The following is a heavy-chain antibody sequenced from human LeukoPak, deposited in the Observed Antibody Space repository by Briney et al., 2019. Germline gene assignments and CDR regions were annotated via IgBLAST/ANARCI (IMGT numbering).Heavy chain of an antibody. CDR2: IYYSGST. CDR1: GGSISSSSYY. CDR3: ARGIVVVSHSPYYFDY. Sequence: SETLSLTCTVSGGSISSSSYYWGWIRQPPGKGLEWIGSIYYSGSTYCNPSRKSRVTISVDTSKNQFSLKLSSVTAADTAVYYCARGIVVVSHSPYYFDYWGQGTLVTVSS. V-gene: IGHV4-39*07. J-gene: IGHJ4*02. D-gene: IGHD3-22*01.